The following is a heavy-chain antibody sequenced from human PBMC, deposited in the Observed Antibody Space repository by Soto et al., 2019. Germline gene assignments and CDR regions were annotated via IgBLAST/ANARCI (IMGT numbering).Heavy chain of an antibody. V-gene: IGHV1-18*01. D-gene: IGHD5-18*01. CDR1: GYTFTSYG. CDR2: ISAYNGNT. CDR3: ARDPSPTAMVRIPKYYFDY. Sequence: ASVKVSCKASGYTFTSYGISWVRQAPGQGLEWMGWISAYNGNTNYAQKLQGRVTMTTDTSTSTAYMELRSLRSDDTAVYYCARDPSPTAMVRIPKYYFDYWGQGTLVTVSS. J-gene: IGHJ4*02.